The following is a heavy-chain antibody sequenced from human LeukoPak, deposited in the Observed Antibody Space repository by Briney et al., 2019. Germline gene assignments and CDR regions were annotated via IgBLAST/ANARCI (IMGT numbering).Heavy chain of an antibody. CDR1: GASISSGNYF. CDR3: AGFPNWNNPVY. J-gene: IGHJ4*02. Sequence: SQTLSLTCSVSGASISSGNYFWSWIRQSPGKGLEWIGYIYYRGTTYYNPSLKSRVINSEDSSKSQFSLELTSVTAADTAVYYCAGFPNWNNPVYWGQGTLVTVSS. V-gene: IGHV4-30-4*08. D-gene: IGHD1/OR15-1a*01. CDR2: IYYRGTT.